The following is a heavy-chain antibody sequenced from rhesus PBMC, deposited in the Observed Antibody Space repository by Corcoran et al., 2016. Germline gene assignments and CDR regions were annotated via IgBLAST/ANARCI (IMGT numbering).Heavy chain of an antibody. J-gene: IGHJ4*01. Sequence: QVQLVQSGAEVKKPGASVKLSCKASGYTFPSYRINWVRQAPGQGLEWMGRSEPNSGKTGYAQKFQSRVTKTRDTATSTAYMERSSLRSEDTAVYYCTRGRVNWGQGVLVTVSS. CDR3: TRGRVN. V-gene: IGHV1-200*01. CDR2: SEPNSGKT. CDR1: GYTFPSYR.